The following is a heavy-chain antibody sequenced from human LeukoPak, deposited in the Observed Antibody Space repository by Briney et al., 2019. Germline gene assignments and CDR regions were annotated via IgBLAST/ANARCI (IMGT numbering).Heavy chain of an antibody. V-gene: IGHV3-23*01. Sequence: GGSLTLSCAGSGLTFSSYAMSWVRQAPGKGREGVLAISGSGDSTYYADSVKGRFTISRDNSKNSVYLQMDSLRAEDTAVYYCAKRGAEVGASVAPGDYWGQGTMVTVSS. CDR3: AKRGAEVGASVAPGDY. CDR1: GLTFSSYA. D-gene: IGHD1-26*01. CDR2: ISGSGDST. J-gene: IGHJ3*01.